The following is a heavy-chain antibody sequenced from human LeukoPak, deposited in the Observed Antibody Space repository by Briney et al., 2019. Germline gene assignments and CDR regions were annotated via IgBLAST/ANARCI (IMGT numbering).Heavy chain of an antibody. CDR3: TTTQRHLVENYYYYMDV. CDR1: GFTFDDYG. CDR2: ISGSGGST. V-gene: IGHV3-23*01. D-gene: IGHD6-13*01. Sequence: TGGSLRLSCAASGFTFDDYGMNWVRQAPGKGLEWVSAISGSGGSTYYADSVKGRFTISRDNSKNTLYLQMNSLRAEDTAVYYCTTTQRHLVENYYYYMDVWGKGTTVTISS. J-gene: IGHJ6*03.